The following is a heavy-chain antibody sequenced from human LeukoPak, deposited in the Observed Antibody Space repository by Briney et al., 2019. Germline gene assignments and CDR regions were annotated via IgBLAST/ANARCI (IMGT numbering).Heavy chain of an antibody. V-gene: IGHV4-30-4*01. CDR3: ARAEYYYTNGWFDP. Sequence: SQTLSLTCTVSGGSINSGDYYWSWIRQPPGKGLEWIGYIYYSGSTYYNPSLKSRVTISLDTSRNQFSLKLNSVTAADTAVYYCARAEYYYTNGWFDPWGQGTLVTASS. CDR2: IYYSGST. CDR1: GGSINSGDYY. D-gene: IGHD3-10*01. J-gene: IGHJ5*02.